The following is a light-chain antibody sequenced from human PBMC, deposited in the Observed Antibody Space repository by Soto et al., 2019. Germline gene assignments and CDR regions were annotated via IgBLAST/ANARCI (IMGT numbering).Light chain of an antibody. CDR2: GAS. CDR3: QQYGSLPPWT. V-gene: IGKV3-20*01. CDR1: QSVSSSY. J-gene: IGKJ1*01. Sequence: EIVLTQSPGTLSLSPGERATLFCRASQSVSSSYLAWYQQKPGQAPRLLVSGASKRATGIPDRFSGSGSGTDFILTISSLEPEDFAVYYCQQYGSLPPWTFGQGTKVEVK.